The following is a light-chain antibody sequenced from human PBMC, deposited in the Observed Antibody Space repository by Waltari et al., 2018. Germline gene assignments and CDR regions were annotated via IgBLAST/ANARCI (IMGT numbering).Light chain of an antibody. V-gene: IGLV2-14*01. CDR1: SSDVGGYKF. J-gene: IGLJ2*01. CDR3: SSYTGSITLI. CDR2: EVS. Sequence: QSALTQPASVSGSPGQSITISCTGTSSDVGGYKFVSWYQQHPGKAPKLMIYEVSNLPSGISNRFSGSKSGNTASLTISGLQAEDEADYYCSSYTGSITLIFGGGTKLTVL.